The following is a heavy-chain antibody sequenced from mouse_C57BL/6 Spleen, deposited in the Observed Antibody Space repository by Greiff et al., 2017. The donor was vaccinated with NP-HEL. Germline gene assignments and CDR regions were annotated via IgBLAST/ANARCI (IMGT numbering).Heavy chain of an antibody. D-gene: IGHD4-1*02. J-gene: IGHJ3*01. CDR1: GYTFTSYW. V-gene: IGHV1-59*01. Sequence: VQLQQSGAELVRPGTSVKLSCKASGYTFTSYWMHWVKQRPGQGLEWIGVIDPSDSYTNYNQKFKGKATLTVDTSSSTAYMQLSSLTSEDSAVYYCARSQLGRGFAYWGQGTLVTVSA. CDR2: IDPSDSYT. CDR3: ARSQLGRGFAY.